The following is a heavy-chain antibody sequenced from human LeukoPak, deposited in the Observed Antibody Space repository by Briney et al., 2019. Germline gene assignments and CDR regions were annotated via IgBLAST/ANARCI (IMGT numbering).Heavy chain of an antibody. CDR1: GLTFTSYA. Sequence: PGGSLRLSCAASGLTFTSYAMSWVRQAPGKGLEWVSSVSGSGDGTYYADSVKGRFTISRDNSKKTLDLHMDSLRAEDTAVYYCAKERLGGNYGDYAVDYWGQGTTVTVSS. CDR3: AKERLGGNYGDYAVDY. D-gene: IGHD4-17*01. V-gene: IGHV3-23*01. CDR2: VSGSGDGT. J-gene: IGHJ4*02.